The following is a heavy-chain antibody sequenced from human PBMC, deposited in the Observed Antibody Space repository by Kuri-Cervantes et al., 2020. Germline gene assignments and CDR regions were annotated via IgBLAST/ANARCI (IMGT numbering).Heavy chain of an antibody. V-gene: IGHV1-69*05. CDR3: IRRSITGLLRVSN. J-gene: IGHJ4*02. Sequence: SVKVSCKASGYTFTGYYMHWVRQAPGQGLEWMGGIIPIFGTANYAQKFQGRVTITTDESTSTAYMELSSLRSEDTAVYFCIRRSITGLLRVSNWGQGALVTVSS. CDR1: GYTFTGYY. D-gene: IGHD5-12*01. CDR2: IIPIFGTA.